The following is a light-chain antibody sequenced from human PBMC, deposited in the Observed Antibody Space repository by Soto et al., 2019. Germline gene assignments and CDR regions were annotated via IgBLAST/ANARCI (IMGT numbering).Light chain of an antibody. CDR1: SSDVGSYTL. V-gene: IGLV2-23*02. CDR3: CSYAGSFTYV. CDR2: EVN. Sequence: QSALTQPASVSGSPGQSITISCTGTSSDVGSYTLVSWYQQHPGKAPKLMIYEVNKRPSGVSNRFSGSKSGHTASLTISGLQAEDEADYFCCSYAGSFTYVFGTGTMLTVL. J-gene: IGLJ1*01.